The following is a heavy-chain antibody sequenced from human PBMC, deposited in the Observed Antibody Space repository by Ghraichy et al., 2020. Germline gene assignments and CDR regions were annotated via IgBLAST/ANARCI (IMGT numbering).Heavy chain of an antibody. D-gene: IGHD2-8*02. Sequence: GGSLRLSCAASEFTFSDSWMSWIRQAPGKGLEWVANISPDGTKKNYADSVKGRFTISRDNAKNSLFLQMNSLGVGDTAVYYCARALPGSGGGYFDLWGRGTLVTVSS. J-gene: IGHJ2*01. CDR1: EFTFSDSW. CDR2: ISPDGTKK. V-gene: IGHV3-7*03. CDR3: ARALPGSGGGYFDL.